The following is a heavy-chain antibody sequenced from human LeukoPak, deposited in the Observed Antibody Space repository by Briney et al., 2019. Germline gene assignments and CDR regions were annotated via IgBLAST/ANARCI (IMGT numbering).Heavy chain of an antibody. V-gene: IGHV4-30-2*01. CDR1: GGSISSGGYS. Sequence: QSSETLSLTCAVSGGSISSGGYSWSWIRQPPGKGLEWIGETNHSGSTNYNPSLKSRVTISVDTSKNQFSLKLSSVTAADTAVYYCARGLVGFDPWGQGTLVTVSS. J-gene: IGHJ5*02. CDR2: TNHSGST. CDR3: ARGLVGFDP. D-gene: IGHD1-26*01.